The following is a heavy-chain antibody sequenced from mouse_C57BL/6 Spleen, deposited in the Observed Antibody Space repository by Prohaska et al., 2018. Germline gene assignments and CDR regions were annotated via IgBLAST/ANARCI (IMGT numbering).Heavy chain of an antibody. V-gene: IGHV1-15*01. CDR1: GYTFTDYE. D-gene: IGHD1-1*01. Sequence: QVQLQQSGAELVRPGASVTLSCKASGYTFTDYEMHWVKQTPVHGLEWIGAIYPETGGNAYNQKFKGKARLTADKSSSTAYMELRSLTSEDSAVYYCTRSNYYGRSPSYFDVWGTGTTVTVSS. J-gene: IGHJ1*03. CDR3: TRSNYYGRSPSYFDV. CDR2: IYPETGGN.